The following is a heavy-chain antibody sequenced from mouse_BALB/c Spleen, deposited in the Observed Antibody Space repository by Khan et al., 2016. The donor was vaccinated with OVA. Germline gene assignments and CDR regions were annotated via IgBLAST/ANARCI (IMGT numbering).Heavy chain of an antibody. Sequence: QVRLQQSGAELVKPGASVKLSCKASGYTFTNYDINWVRQRPEQGLEWIGWIFPGDDSTKYNEKFKGKATLTTDKSSSTAYMQLSRLTSEDSAVYFWARHYYGSTLYWYFDVWGAGTTVTVSS. J-gene: IGHJ1*01. CDR3: ARHYYGSTLYWYFDV. CDR1: GYTFTNYD. V-gene: IGHV1-85*01. CDR2: IFPGDDST. D-gene: IGHD1-1*01.